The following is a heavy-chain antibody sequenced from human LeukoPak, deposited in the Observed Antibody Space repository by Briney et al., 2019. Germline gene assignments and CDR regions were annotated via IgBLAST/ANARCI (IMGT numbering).Heavy chain of an antibody. V-gene: IGHV3-23*01. CDR2: ISGCGGST. Sequence: PGGSLRLSCAASGFTFSSYAMSWVRQAPGKGLEWVSAISGCGGSTYYADSVKGRFTISRDNSKNTLYLQMNSLRAEDTAVYYCAKDDYGDYLFGYWGQGTLVTVSS. CDR3: AKDDYGDYLFGY. CDR1: GFTFSSYA. D-gene: IGHD4-17*01. J-gene: IGHJ4*02.